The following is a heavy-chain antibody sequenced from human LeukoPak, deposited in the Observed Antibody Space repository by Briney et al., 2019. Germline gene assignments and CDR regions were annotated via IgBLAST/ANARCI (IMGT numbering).Heavy chain of an antibody. CDR2: ISGSGGRT. Sequence: PGGSLRLSCAASGFTFNNYAMSWVRQAPGKGLEWVSGISGSGGRTYYADSVKGRFTISRDNSLNTLYLQMNSLRAEDTAVYYCANHRSQGTFQHWGQGTLVTVSS. J-gene: IGHJ1*01. CDR3: ANHRSQGTFQH. CDR1: GFTFNNYA. D-gene: IGHD1-14*01. V-gene: IGHV3-23*01.